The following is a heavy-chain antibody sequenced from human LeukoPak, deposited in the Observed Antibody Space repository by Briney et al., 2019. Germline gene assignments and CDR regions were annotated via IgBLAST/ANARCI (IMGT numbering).Heavy chain of an antibody. CDR1: GFTFSSYN. Sequence: GGSLRLSCAASGFTFSSYNMNWVRQAPGKGLEWVAVISYDGSNKYYADSVKGRFTISRDNSKNALYLQMNSLRAEDTAVYYCAREVGTTAVLDYWGQGTLVTVSS. J-gene: IGHJ4*02. CDR3: AREVGTTAVLDY. CDR2: ISYDGSNK. D-gene: IGHD1-7*01. V-gene: IGHV3-30*03.